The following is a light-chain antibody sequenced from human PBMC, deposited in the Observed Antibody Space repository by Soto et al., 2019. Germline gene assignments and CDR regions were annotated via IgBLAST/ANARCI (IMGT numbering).Light chain of an antibody. CDR3: QQYINAPQT. J-gene: IGKJ1*01. CDR2: WAS. V-gene: IGKV4-1*01. CDR1: QSVLYSPNNKNY. Sequence: DIVMTQSPDSLAVSLGERATINCKSSQSVLYSPNNKNYLAWYQQKPGQPPKLLVYWASTRESGVPDRFSGSGSETDFPLTLNSLQAEDVAVYYCQQYINAPQTFGQGTKVEIK.